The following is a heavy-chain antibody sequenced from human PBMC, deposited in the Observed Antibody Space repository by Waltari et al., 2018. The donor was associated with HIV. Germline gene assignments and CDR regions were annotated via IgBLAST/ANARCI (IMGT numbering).Heavy chain of an antibody. Sequence: QLQLQESGPGLVTPSETLSLTCTLSGGSISRSSYYWGWICQPPGKGLEWIGSIYYSGSTYYNPSLKSRVTISVDTSKNQFSLKLSSVTAADTAVYYCARESRYDFWSGYSFHWGQGTLVTVSS. V-gene: IGHV4-39*07. CDR1: GGSISRSSYY. D-gene: IGHD3-3*01. J-gene: IGHJ4*02. CDR2: IYYSGST. CDR3: ARESRYDFWSGYSFH.